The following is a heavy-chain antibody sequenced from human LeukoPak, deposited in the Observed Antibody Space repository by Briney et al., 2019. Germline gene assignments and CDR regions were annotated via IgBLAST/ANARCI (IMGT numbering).Heavy chain of an antibody. J-gene: IGHJ4*02. CDR2: IYSGGST. Sequence: GGSLRLSCAASGFTFSSYWMSWVRQALGKGLEWVSVIYSGGSTYYADSVKGRFTISRDNSKNTLYLQMNSLRAEDTAVYYCARDKGGMDTAIDYWGQGTLVTVSS. D-gene: IGHD5-18*01. CDR1: GFTFSSYW. CDR3: ARDKGGMDTAIDY. V-gene: IGHV3-53*01.